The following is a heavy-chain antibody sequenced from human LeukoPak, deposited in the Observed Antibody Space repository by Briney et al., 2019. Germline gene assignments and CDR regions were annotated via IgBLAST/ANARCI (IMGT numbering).Heavy chain of an antibody. CDR3: ARGGEEQLVGYYYYMDV. J-gene: IGHJ6*03. CDR2: VSGSGNTI. V-gene: IGHV3-23*01. Sequence: GGSLRLSCAASGFSFTTYALSWVRQAPGKGLEWISVVSGSGNTIYYADSVKGRFTISRDPSKKTVFLQMNSLRAEDTAVYYCARGGEEQLVGYYYYMDVWGKGTTVTVSS. D-gene: IGHD6-13*01. CDR1: GFSFTTYA.